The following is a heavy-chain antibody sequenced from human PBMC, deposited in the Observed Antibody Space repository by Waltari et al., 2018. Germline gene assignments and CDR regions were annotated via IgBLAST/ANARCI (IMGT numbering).Heavy chain of an antibody. Sequence: QLQLQESGPGLVKPSETLSLTCTVSGGSISSSSYYCGWIRQPPGKGLEWIGSIYYSGSTYYNPSLKSRVTISVDTSKNQFSLKLSSVTAADTAVYYCARTYGDYGPYYFDYWGQGTLVTVSS. CDR1: GGSISSSSYY. V-gene: IGHV4-39*07. J-gene: IGHJ4*02. CDR3: ARTYGDYGPYYFDY. CDR2: IYYSGST. D-gene: IGHD4-17*01.